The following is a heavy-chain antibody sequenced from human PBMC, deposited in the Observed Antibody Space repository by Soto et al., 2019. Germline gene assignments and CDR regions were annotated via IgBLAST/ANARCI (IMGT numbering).Heavy chain of an antibody. CDR3: ARDFYPLAYYFDY. V-gene: IGHV1-18*04. J-gene: IGHJ4*02. Sequence: ASVKVSCKASGYTFINHGISWVRQAPGQGREWVGRISGHDGKTKYARSLQGRVTMTTDTSTSTAYMELRSLTSDDTAVYYCARDFYPLAYYFDYWGQGXLVTVYS. CDR1: GYTFINHG. CDR2: ISGHDGKT.